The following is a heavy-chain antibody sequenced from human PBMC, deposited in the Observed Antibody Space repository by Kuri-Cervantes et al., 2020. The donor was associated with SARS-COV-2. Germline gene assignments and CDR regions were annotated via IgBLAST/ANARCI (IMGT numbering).Heavy chain of an antibody. V-gene: IGHV3-7*03. J-gene: IGHJ4*02. CDR1: GFTFSSYW. CDR3: ARLCSSNDYFDY. Sequence: GESLKISCTASGFTFSSYWMSWVRQAPGKGLEWVANIKQDGSEKYYVDFVKGRFTISRDNAKNSLYLQMNSLKASDTAMYYCARLCSSNDYFDYWGQGTLVTVSS. D-gene: IGHD2-2*01. CDR2: IKQDGSEK.